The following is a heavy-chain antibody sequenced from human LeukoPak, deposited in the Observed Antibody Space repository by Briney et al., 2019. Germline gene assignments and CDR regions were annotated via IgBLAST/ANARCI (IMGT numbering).Heavy chain of an antibody. V-gene: IGHV3-7*01. J-gene: IGHJ4*02. CDR1: GFTFSSYW. CDR3: AKDIVGYSGLGYFDY. Sequence: GGSLRLSCAASGFTFSSYWMSWVRQAPGKGPEWVANIKQDGSEKYYVDSVKGRFTISRDNSKNTLYLQMNSLRAEDTAVYYCAKDIVGYSGLGYFDYWGQGTLVTVSS. D-gene: IGHD5-12*01. CDR2: IKQDGSEK.